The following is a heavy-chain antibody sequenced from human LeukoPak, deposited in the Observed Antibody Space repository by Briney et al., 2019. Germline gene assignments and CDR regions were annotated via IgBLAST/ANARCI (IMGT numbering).Heavy chain of an antibody. CDR1: GYTFTGYY. J-gene: IGHJ4*02. D-gene: IGHD4-23*01. Sequence: ASVKVSCKASGYTFTGYYMHWVRQAPGQGLEWMGWINPNSGGTNYAHKFQGRVTMTRDTSISTAYMELSRLRSDDTAVYYCATIGDYGGPKRLSHWGQGTLVTVSS. CDR2: INPNSGGT. V-gene: IGHV1-2*07. CDR3: ATIGDYGGPKRLSH.